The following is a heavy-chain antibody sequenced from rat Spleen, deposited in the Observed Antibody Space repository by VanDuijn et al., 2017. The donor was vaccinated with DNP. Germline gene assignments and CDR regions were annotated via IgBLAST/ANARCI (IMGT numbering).Heavy chain of an antibody. CDR1: GFIFSNYW. CDR2: IGSTGDNT. J-gene: IGHJ1*01. D-gene: IGHD4-2*01. V-gene: IGHV5-31*01. Sequence: EVQLVESGGGPVQPGRSLKLSCVASGFIFSNYWMTWIRQAPGKGLEWVASIGSTGDNTYYSDSVKGRFSLSRDNAKSTLYLQVNSLRSYDTATDYAGRHGEPYWYFDFWGLVTWVTVCS. CDR3: GRHGEPYWYFDF.